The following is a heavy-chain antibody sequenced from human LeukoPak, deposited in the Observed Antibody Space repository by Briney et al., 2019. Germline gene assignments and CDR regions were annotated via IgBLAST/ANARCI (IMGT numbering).Heavy chain of an antibody. V-gene: IGHV6-1*01. D-gene: IGHD3-10*01. J-gene: IGHJ4*02. CDR3: ARIERFGESPPYYFDY. CDR2: TYYRSKWYN. Sequence: SQTLSLTCAISGDSVSSNSAAWNWIRQSPSRGLEWLGRTYYRSKWYNDYAVSAKSRITINPDTSKNQFSLQLNSVTPEDTAVYYCARIERFGESPPYYFDYWGQGTLVTVSS. CDR1: GDSVSSNSAA.